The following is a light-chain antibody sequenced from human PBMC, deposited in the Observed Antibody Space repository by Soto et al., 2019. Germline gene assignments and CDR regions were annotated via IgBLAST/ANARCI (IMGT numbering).Light chain of an antibody. CDR3: QQYGGSPTWT. V-gene: IGKV3-20*01. Sequence: ETVLTQSPATLSLSPGERATLSCRTSQSVSSSYLAWYQQKPGQAPRLLIHGTSTRATGIPNRFSGSGSGTDFTLTSSGLEAEDVGVYYCQQYGGSPTWTFGQGTKVEIK. J-gene: IGKJ1*01. CDR1: QSVSSSY. CDR2: GTS.